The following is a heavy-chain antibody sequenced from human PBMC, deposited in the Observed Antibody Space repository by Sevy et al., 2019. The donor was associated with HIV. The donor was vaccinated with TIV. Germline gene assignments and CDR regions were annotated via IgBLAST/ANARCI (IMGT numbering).Heavy chain of an antibody. D-gene: IGHD1-1*01. J-gene: IGHJ5*01. V-gene: IGHV3-33*01. CDR1: GFTFRSFS. CDR2: IWYDGRTK. CDR3: ARVSERVIVPTAGCDS. Sequence: GGSLRLSCSASGFTFRSFSMHWVRQAPGKGLEWVAAIWYDGRTKQYADSVKGRFTISRDNSKNRLSLEMNSLRAEDRRLDFGARVSERVIVPTAGCDSWGQGTVVTVSS.